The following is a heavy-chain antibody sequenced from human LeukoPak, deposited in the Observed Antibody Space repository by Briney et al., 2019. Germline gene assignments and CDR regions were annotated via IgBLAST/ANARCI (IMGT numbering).Heavy chain of an antibody. CDR1: GYTFTSYG. CDR2: ISAYNGNT. Sequence: ASVKLSCKASGYTFTSYGISWVRQAPGQGLEWMGWISAYNGNTNYAQKLQGRVTMTTDTSTSTAYMELRSLRSDDTAVYYCARDMMYCSSTSCYAGRADRFDPWGQGTLVTVSS. V-gene: IGHV1-18*01. CDR3: ARDMMYCSSTSCYAGRADRFDP. J-gene: IGHJ5*02. D-gene: IGHD2-2*01.